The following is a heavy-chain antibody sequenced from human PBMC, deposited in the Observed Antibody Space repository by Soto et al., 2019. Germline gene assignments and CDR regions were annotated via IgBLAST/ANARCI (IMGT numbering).Heavy chain of an antibody. Sequence: GESLKSSCKGSGYSFTSYWIGWVRQMPGKGLEWMGIIYPGDSDTRYSPSFQGQVTISADKSISTAYLQWSSLKASDTAMYYCARLGYANGYYYYGMDVWGQGTTVTVSS. D-gene: IGHD2-2*01. CDR2: IYPGDSDT. CDR3: ARLGYANGYYYYGMDV. J-gene: IGHJ6*02. V-gene: IGHV5-51*01. CDR1: GYSFTSYW.